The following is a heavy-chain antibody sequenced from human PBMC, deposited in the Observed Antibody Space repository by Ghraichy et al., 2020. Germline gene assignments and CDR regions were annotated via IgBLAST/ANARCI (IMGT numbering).Heavy chain of an antibody. V-gene: IGHV3-23*01. Sequence: GGSLRLSCAASGFTFSSYAMSWVRQAPGKGLEWVSAISGSGGSTYYADSVKGRFTISRDNSKNTLYLQMNSLRAEDTAVYYCAKPYYGSGRNRWFDPWGQGTLVTVSS. J-gene: IGHJ5*02. CDR1: GFTFSSYA. CDR3: AKPYYGSGRNRWFDP. D-gene: IGHD3-10*01. CDR2: ISGSGGST.